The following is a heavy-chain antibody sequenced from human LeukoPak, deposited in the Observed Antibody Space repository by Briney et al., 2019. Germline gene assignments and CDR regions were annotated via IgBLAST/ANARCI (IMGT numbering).Heavy chain of an antibody. CDR2: IYYSGST. J-gene: IGHJ3*02. CDR3: ARLPSTMVKRDAFDI. D-gene: IGHD4/OR15-4a*01. V-gene: IGHV4-39*01. CDR1: GGSISSSSYY. Sequence: SETLSLTCTVSGGSISSSSYYWGWIRQPPGKGLEWIGSIYYSGSTYYNPSLKSRVTISVDTSKNQFSLKLSSVTAADTAVYYCARLPSTMVKRDAFDIWGQGTMVTVSS.